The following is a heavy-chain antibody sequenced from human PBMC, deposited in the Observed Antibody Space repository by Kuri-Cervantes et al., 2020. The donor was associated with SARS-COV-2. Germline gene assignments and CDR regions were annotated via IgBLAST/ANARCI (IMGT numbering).Heavy chain of an antibody. CDR3: AKVMTTGSYYYYYMDV. V-gene: IGHV3-23*01. CDR1: GFTFSSYA. CDR2: ISGSGGST. J-gene: IGHJ6*03. D-gene: IGHD4-17*01. Sequence: GGSLRLSCAASGFTFSSYAMGWVRQAPGKGLEWVSAISGSGGSTYYADSVKGRFTISRDNSKNTLYLQMNSLRAEDTAVYYCAKVMTTGSYYYYYMDVWGKGTTVTVSS.